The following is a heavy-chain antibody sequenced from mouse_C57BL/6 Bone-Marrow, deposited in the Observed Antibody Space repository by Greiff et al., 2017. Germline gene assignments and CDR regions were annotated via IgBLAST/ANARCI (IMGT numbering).Heavy chain of an antibody. CDR1: GYTFTSYT. Sequence: QVQLKQSGAELARPGASVKMSCTASGYTFTSYTMHWVKQRPGQGLEWIGYINPSSGYTKYNQTFKDKATLTADKSSSTAYLQLSRLTSADSAVYYCARGGQGGYDGGYYFDYWGQGTTLTVSS. CDR2: INPSSGYT. J-gene: IGHJ2*01. CDR3: ARGGQGGYDGGYYFDY. D-gene: IGHD2-2*01. V-gene: IGHV1-4*01.